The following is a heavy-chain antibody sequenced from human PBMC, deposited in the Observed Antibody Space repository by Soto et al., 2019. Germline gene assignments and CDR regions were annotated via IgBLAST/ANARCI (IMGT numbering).Heavy chain of an antibody. CDR1: GGSISNYY. J-gene: IGHJ4*02. CDR2: IYYSGST. V-gene: IGHV4-59*08. CDR3: ARHGNGFFGY. D-gene: IGHD2-8*01. Sequence: ASETLSLTCTVSGGSISNYYWSWIRQPPGKGLEWIGYIYYSGSTNYNPSLKSRVTISVDASKNQLSLKLSSVTAADTAVYYCARHGNGFFGYWGQGTLVTVSS.